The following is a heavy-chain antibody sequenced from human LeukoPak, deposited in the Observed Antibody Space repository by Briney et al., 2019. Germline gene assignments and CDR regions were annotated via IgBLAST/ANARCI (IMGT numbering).Heavy chain of an antibody. J-gene: IGHJ4*02. D-gene: IGHD2-2*01. CDR2: ISYDENNK. CDR1: VCNFINYA. CDR3: AREYCSTRNCPNFDY. Sequence: GGSLRVSFAGCVCNFINYAMDWVRQARCKGLEGVSVISYDENNKDYAGSVKGRFTISRDNCKNTLYLQMSSLRDEDTAVYYCAREYCSTRNCPNFDYWGRGTLVTVSS. V-gene: IGHV3-30*04.